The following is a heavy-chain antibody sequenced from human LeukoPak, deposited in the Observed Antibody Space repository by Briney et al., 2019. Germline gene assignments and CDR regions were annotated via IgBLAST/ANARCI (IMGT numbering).Heavy chain of an antibody. CDR3: AREGYCSGGSCSKPLDY. CDR2: INHSGST. D-gene: IGHD2-15*01. Sequence: SETLSLTCAVYGGSFNGYYWSWIRQPPGKGLEWIGEINHSGSTNYNPSLKSRVTISVDTSKNQFSLKLSSVTAADTAVYYCAREGYCSGGSCSKPLDYWGQGTLVTVSS. V-gene: IGHV4-34*01. J-gene: IGHJ4*02. CDR1: GGSFNGYY.